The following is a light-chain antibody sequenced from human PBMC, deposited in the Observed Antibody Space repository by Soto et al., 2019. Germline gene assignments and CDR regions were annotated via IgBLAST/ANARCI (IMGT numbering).Light chain of an antibody. CDR2: GAS. CDR1: QSVSSN. J-gene: IGKJ1*01. V-gene: IGKV3-15*01. CDR3: QQYNNWWT. Sequence: EIVMTQSPATLSVSPGERATLSCRASQSVSSNLAWYQQKPDQAPRLLSYGASTRATGIPARFSGSGSGTEFTLTISSLQSEDFAVYYCQQYNNWWTFGQGTKVEIK.